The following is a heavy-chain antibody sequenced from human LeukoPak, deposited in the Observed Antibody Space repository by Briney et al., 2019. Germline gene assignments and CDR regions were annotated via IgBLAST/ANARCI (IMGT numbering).Heavy chain of an antibody. V-gene: IGHV3-23*01. J-gene: IGHJ3*02. CDR3: ATTYYDFWSGPDAFDI. CDR2: ISGSGGST. D-gene: IGHD3-3*01. Sequence: PGGSLRLSCAASGFTFSSYAMSWVRQAPGKGLEWVSAISGSGGSTYYADSVKGRFTISRDNSKNTLYLQMNSLRAEDTAVYYCATTYYDFWSGPDAFDIWGQGTMVTVSS. CDR1: GFTFSSYA.